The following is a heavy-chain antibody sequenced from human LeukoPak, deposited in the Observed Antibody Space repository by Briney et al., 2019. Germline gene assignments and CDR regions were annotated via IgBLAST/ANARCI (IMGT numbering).Heavy chain of an antibody. V-gene: IGHV3-23*01. CDR1: GFTFSSYA. CDR2: ISGSGGST. CDR3: ARSYDFWSGYYSSRSNWFDP. J-gene: IGHJ5*02. D-gene: IGHD3-3*01. Sequence: GGSLRLSCAASGFTFSSYAMSWVRQAPGKGLEWVSAISGSGGSTYYADSVKGRFTISRDNSKNTLYLQMNSLRAEDTAVYYCARSYDFWSGYYSSRSNWFDPWGQGTLVTVSS.